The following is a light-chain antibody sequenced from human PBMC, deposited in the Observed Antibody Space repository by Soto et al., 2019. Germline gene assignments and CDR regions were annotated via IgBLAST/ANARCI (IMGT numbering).Light chain of an antibody. V-gene: IGLV2-14*01. CDR1: SSDVGGYNY. CDR2: EVD. J-gene: IGLJ1*01. Sequence: QSVLAQPASVSGSPGQSTIISCTGTSSDVGGYNYVSWYQQHPGKAPKFLIYEVDNRASGVSDRFSGSKSGNTASLTISGLQAEDEADYYCSSYTSSNTPGFGTGTKVTV. CDR3: SSYTSSNTPG.